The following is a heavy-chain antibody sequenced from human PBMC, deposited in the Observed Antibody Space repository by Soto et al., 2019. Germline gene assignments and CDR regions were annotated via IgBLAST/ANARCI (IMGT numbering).Heavy chain of an antibody. D-gene: IGHD2-8*02. CDR2: IITMFNTA. J-gene: IGHJ5*02. V-gene: IGHV1-69*01. CDR3: ARHYPTSVSGAGWFDT. CDR1: GGSDVFNNYT. Sequence: QVQLVQSGAEIKKPASSVKVSCKASGGSDVFNNYTVSWVRQAPGQGLEWMGEIITMFNTADYAQRCLGRVTITAEEFTRTVYMELTSLTADATAVYYCARHYPTSVSGAGWFDTWGQGTMVTVSS.